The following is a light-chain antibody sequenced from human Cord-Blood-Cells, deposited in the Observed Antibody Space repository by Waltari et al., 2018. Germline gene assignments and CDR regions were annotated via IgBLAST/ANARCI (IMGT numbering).Light chain of an antibody. CDR1: QSFSSY. CDR3: QQSYSTLSYS. J-gene: IGKJ2*03. Sequence: DMQLTKSPSSRSASVGDRVTITCRASQSFSSYLNWYQQKPGKAPKLLIYAASSLQSGVPSRFSGSGSGTDFTLTISSLQPEDFAAYYCQQSYSTLSYSFGQGTKLEIK. V-gene: IGKV1-39*01. CDR2: AAS.